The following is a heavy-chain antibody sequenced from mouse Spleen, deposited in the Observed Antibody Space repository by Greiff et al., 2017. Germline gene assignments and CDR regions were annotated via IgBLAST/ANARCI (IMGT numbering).Heavy chain of an antibody. J-gene: IGHJ2*01. CDR3: ARDYDYGGYFDY. D-gene: IGHD2-4*01. Sequence: QVQLQQSGAELANPGASVKLSCKASGYTFTSYWMQWVKKRPGPGLEWSGYINPSSGYTKYNQKVKDKATLTTDNSSSTAYMQLSSLTYEESAVYYCARDYDYGGYFDYWGQGTTLPVSS. V-gene: IGHV1-7*01. CDR2: INPSSGYT. CDR1: GYTFTSYW.